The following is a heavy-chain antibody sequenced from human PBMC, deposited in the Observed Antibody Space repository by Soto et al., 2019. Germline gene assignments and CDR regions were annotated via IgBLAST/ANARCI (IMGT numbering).Heavy chain of an antibody. D-gene: IGHD6-19*01. Sequence: KTSETLSLTCAVSGGSISSSNWWSWVRQPPGKGLEWIGSIYYSGSTYYNPSLKSRVTISVDTSKNQFSLKLSSVTAADTAVYYCAGIAVAGSELRYYGMDVWGQGTTVTVSS. CDR1: GGSISSSNW. CDR2: IYYSGST. CDR3: AGIAVAGSELRYYGMDV. V-gene: IGHV4-39*01. J-gene: IGHJ6*02.